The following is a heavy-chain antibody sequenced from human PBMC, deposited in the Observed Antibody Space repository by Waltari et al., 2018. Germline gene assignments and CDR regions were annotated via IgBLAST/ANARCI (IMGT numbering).Heavy chain of an antibody. Sequence: VSGDSMSSSDCWSWVRQSPGRGLEWIGQVSGSGRTNYNPSLETRVSVSIDTSKKQFSLRMTSATAADTAVYYCARDRGSGLFLDSWGQGILVTVSP. CDR1: GDSMSSSDC. CDR3: ARDRGSGLFLDS. D-gene: IGHD1-1*01. CDR2: VSGSGRT. J-gene: IGHJ4*02. V-gene: IGHV4-4*02.